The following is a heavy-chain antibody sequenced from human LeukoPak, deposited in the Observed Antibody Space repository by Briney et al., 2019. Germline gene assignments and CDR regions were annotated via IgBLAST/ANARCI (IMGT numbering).Heavy chain of an antibody. Sequence: PSETLSLTCAVYGGSFSGYYWSWIRQPPGKGLEWIGEINHSGSTNYNPSLKSRVTISVDTSKNQFSLKLSSVTAADTAVYYCAREQAALGRYFDWLPFDYRGQGTLVTVSS. CDR3: AREQAALGRYFDWLPFDY. V-gene: IGHV4-34*01. CDR1: GGSFSGYY. J-gene: IGHJ4*02. CDR2: INHSGST. D-gene: IGHD3-9*01.